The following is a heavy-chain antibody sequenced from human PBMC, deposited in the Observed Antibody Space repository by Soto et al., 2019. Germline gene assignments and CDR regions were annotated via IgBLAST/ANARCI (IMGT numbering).Heavy chain of an antibody. D-gene: IGHD2-15*01. CDR2: IYYSGST. J-gene: IGHJ6*02. CDR3: ARXRAQRDKDYYYYYGMDV. CDR1: GGSVSSGSYY. Sequence: SETLSLTCTVSGGSVSSGSYYWSWIRQPPGKGLEWIGYIYYSGSTNYNPSLKSRVTISVDTSKNQFSLKLSSVTAADTAVYYCARXRAQRDKDYYYYYGMDVWGQGTTVTVSS. V-gene: IGHV4-61*01.